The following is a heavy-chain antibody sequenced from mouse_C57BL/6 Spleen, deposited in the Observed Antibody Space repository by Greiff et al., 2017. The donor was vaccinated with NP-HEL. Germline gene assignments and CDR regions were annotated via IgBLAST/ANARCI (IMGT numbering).Heavy chain of an antibody. J-gene: IGHJ2*01. CDR3: ARDWEFDY. CDR1: GFTFSDYG. D-gene: IGHD4-1*01. CDR2: ICRGSGTI. V-gene: IGHV5-17*01. Sequence: EVQLVESGGGLVKPGGSLKLSCAASGFTFSDYGMHWVRQAPGKGLEWVAYICRGSGTIYYKDTVKGRFTISRDNAKNTPFLQLTRLRSEDTAMYYCARDWEFDYWGQGTTLTVSS.